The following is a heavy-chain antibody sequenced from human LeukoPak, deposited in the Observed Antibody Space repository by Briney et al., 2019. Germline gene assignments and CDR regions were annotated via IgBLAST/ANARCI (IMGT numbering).Heavy chain of an antibody. Sequence: ASVKVSCKASVYTFSNFGISWVRQAPGQGLEWMGWISGNNDNPNYGQKFQGRLTVTTDSSTSTAYMELRNLRSDDTAVYYCARDGTSTDDYWGQGTLVTVSS. D-gene: IGHD2-2*01. CDR2: ISGNNDNP. CDR3: ARDGTSTDDY. J-gene: IGHJ4*02. CDR1: VYTFSNFG. V-gene: IGHV1-18*01.